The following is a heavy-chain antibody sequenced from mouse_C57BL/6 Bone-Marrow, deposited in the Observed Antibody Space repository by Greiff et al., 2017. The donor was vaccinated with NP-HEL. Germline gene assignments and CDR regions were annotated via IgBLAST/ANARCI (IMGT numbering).Heavy chain of an antibody. Sequence: QVQLQQSGAELVRPGASLKLSCKASGYTFTSYGISWVKQRTGQGLEWIGEIYPRSGNTYYNEKFKGKATLTADKSYNTASMELRSLTSEDSAVFFCARGYCGSSSLFAYWGRETLVTVS. J-gene: IGHJ3*01. CDR2: IYPRSGNT. D-gene: IGHD1-1*01. V-gene: IGHV1-81*01. CDR1: GYTFTSYG. CDR3: ARGYCGSSSLFAY.